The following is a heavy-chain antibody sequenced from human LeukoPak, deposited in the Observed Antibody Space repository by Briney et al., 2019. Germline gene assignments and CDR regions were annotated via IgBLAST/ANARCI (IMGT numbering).Heavy chain of an antibody. V-gene: IGHV3-30*02. D-gene: IGHD6-19*01. CDR2: IRYDESNK. CDR3: ATMQWLEGVDWFDP. CDR1: GCIFSNYG. Sequence: GGSLRLSCAESGCIFSNYGMHWVGQAPGKGVEGVAFIRYDESNKFYADCVKGGFTISRDNSKNTLFLQMNSLRAEDTAVYYCATMQWLEGVDWFDPWGQGTLVTVSS. J-gene: IGHJ5*02.